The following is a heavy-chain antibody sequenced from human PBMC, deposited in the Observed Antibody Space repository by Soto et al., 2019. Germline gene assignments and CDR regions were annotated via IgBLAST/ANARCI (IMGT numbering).Heavy chain of an antibody. CDR2: IYYSGST. CDR3: ARDRYDYIWGSYRPPDPDAFDI. J-gene: IGHJ3*02. CDR1: GGSISSGGYY. D-gene: IGHD3-16*02. V-gene: IGHV4-31*03. Sequence: SETLSLTCTVSGGSISSGGYYWSWIRQHPGKGLEWIGYIYYSGSTYYNPSLKSRVTISVDTSKNQFSLKLSSVTAADTAVYYCARDRYDYIWGSYRPPDPDAFDIWGQGTMDTVSS.